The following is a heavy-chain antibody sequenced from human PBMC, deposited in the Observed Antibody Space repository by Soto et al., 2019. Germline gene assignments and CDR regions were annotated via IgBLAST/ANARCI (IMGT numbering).Heavy chain of an antibody. V-gene: IGHV2-5*02. J-gene: IGHJ4*02. Sequence: QVTLKEAGPTLLKPTQTLTLTCTFSGFSLSTSGMGVGWIRQPPGKALEWLALIYWDDDRRHSPSLKSRLTITXDXSXNXLVLTMTNMDPVDTATYYCARRYYDTLTGLPYYFDSWGQGTLVTVSS. D-gene: IGHD3-9*01. CDR2: IYWDDDR. CDR1: GFSLSTSGMG. CDR3: ARRYYDTLTGLPYYFDS.